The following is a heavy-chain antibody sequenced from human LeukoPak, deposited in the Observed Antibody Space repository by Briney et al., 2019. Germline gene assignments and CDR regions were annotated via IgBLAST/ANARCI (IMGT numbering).Heavy chain of an antibody. CDR2: IFGASTT. CDR1: GFTLSGDY. J-gene: IGHJ4*02. D-gene: IGHD2-15*01. V-gene: IGHV3-53*01. CDR3: ARAIQFGGYFDY. Sequence: GGSLRLSCAASGFTLSGDYMSWVRQAPGKGLEWVSVIFGASTTYYADSVKGRFTISRDNSKNTLYLQMNSLRAGDTAVYYCARAIQFGGYFDYWGQGTLVTVSS.